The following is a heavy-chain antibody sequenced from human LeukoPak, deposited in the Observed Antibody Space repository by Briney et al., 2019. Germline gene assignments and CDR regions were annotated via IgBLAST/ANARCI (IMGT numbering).Heavy chain of an antibody. Sequence: ASVKVSCKVSGYNLTELSMHWVRQAPGKGLEWMGGLDPEDGETIYAQKFQGRVTMTEDTSTDTAYMELSSLRSEDTAVYYCATEGHYDFWSGFSAPNYWGQGTLVTVSS. CDR1: GYNLTELS. D-gene: IGHD3-3*01. J-gene: IGHJ4*02. CDR2: LDPEDGET. V-gene: IGHV1-24*01. CDR3: ATEGHYDFWSGFSAPNY.